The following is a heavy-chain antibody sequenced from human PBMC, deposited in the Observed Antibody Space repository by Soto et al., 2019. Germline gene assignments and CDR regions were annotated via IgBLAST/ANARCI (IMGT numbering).Heavy chain of an antibody. J-gene: IGHJ6*02. CDR2: IYPGDSDT. CDR1: GCSVTSYW. V-gene: IGHV5-51*01. Sequence: PGESLKISCKGSGCSVTSYWIGWVRQMPGKGLEWMGIIYPGDSDTRYSPSFQGQVTISADKSISTAYLQWSSLKASDTAMYYCARTSAAGKYYYGMDVWGQGTTVTVSS. CDR3: ARTSAAGKYYYGMDV. D-gene: IGHD6-13*01.